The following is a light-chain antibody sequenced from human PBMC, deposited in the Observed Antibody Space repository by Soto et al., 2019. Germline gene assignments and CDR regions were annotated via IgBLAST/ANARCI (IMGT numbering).Light chain of an antibody. J-gene: IGLJ2*01. V-gene: IGLV1-40*01. Sequence: QSVLTQPPSVSGAPGQRVTISCTGSRSNIGAGYDVHWYQQLLGTAPKLLIYGNSNRTSGVPDRFSGSKSGTSASLAITGLQAEDEADYYCQSYDSSLSGYVVFGGGTKLTVL. CDR3: QSYDSSLSGYVV. CDR2: GNS. CDR1: RSNIGAGYD.